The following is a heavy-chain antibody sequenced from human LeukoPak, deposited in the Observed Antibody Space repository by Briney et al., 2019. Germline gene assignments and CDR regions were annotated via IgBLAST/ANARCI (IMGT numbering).Heavy chain of an antibody. J-gene: IGHJ6*03. Sequence: SVKVSCKASGYTFTSYGISWVRQAPGQGLEWMGAIIPIFGTPNYAQNFQGRVTITADESTSTAYMGVKSLTSEDTAVYYCAKSVEPGYYFYYMDVWGKGTTVTVSS. CDR2: IIPIFGTP. CDR3: AKSVEPGYYFYYMDV. V-gene: IGHV1-69*13. CDR1: GYTFTSYG.